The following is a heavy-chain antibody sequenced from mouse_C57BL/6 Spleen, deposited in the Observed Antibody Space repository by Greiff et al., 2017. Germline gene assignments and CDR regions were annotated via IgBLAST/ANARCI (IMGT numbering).Heavy chain of an antibody. J-gene: IGHJ2*01. D-gene: IGHD2-5*01. CDR1: GYTFTSYW. CDR3: ARGDYSNYEGNCCDY. V-gene: IGHV1-52*01. CDR2: IDPSDSET. Sequence: QVQLQQPGAELVRPGSSVKLSCKASGYTFTSYWMHWVKQRPIQGLEWIGNIDPSDSETHYNQKFKDKATLTVDKSSSTAYMQLSSLTSEDSAVYYFARGDYSNYEGNCCDYWGQGTTLTVSS.